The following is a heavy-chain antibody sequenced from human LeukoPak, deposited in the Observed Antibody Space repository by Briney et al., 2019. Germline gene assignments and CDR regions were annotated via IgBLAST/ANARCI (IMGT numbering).Heavy chain of an antibody. CDR2: MNPNSGNT. D-gene: IGHD2-2*01. Sequence: ASVKVSCKASGCTFTSYDINWVRQATGQGLEWMGWMNPNSGNTGYAQKFQGRVTMTRNTSISTAYMELSSLRSEDTAVYYCARVRGPSKGILDIVVVPAANARTFDPWGQGTLVTVSS. CDR3: ARVRGPSKGILDIVVVPAANARTFDP. V-gene: IGHV1-8*01. J-gene: IGHJ5*02. CDR1: GCTFTSYD.